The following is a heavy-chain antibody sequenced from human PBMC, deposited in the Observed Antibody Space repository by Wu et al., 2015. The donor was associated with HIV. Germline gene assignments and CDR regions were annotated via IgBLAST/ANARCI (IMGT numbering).Heavy chain of an antibody. J-gene: IGHJ4*02. Sequence: VQLVQSGAEVRKPGASVTVSCKASGYTFINSYIHWVRQAPGQGLEWMGVINPSGGNTDYAQTFQGRVTMTRDTSTSTVYMRLSRLTSEDTAVYFCSRGPDFDYWGQGTLVIVSS. CDR3: SRGPDFDY. CDR2: INPSGGNT. CDR1: GYTFINSY. V-gene: IGHV1-46*01.